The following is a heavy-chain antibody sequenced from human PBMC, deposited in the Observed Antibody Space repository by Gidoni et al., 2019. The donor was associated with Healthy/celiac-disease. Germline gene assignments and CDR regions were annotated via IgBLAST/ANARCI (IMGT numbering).Heavy chain of an antibody. D-gene: IGHD5-12*01. CDR3: ARGWRDGYNQGFDY. J-gene: IGHJ4*02. Sequence: QVQLVESGGGVVQPGRSLRLSCAASGFTFSSYGMHWVRQAPGKGLEWVAVIWYDGSNKYYADSVKGRFTISRDNSKNTLYLQMNSLRAEDTAVYYCARGWRDGYNQGFDYWGQGTLVTVSS. V-gene: IGHV3-33*01. CDR1: GFTFSSYG. CDR2: IWYDGSNK.